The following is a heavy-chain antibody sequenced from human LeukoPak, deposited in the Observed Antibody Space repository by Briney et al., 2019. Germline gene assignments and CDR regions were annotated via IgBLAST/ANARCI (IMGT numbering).Heavy chain of an antibody. CDR1: GYTLTELS. V-gene: IGHV1-24*01. J-gene: IGHJ5*02. CDR2: FDPEDGET. D-gene: IGHD6-19*01. Sequence: ASVKVSCKVSGYTLTELSMHWVRQAPGKGLEWMGGFDPEDGETIYAQKFQGRVTMTEDTSTDTAYMELSSLRSEDTAVYYCATLSVNVRVQWLVLGWFDPWGQGTLVTVSS. CDR3: ATLSVNVRVQWLVLGWFDP.